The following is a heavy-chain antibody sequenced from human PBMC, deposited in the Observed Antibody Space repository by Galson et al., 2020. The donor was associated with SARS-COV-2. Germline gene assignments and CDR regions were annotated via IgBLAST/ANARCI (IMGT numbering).Heavy chain of an antibody. CDR1: GDSVSNKTVS. V-gene: IGHV6-1*01. D-gene: IGHD2-2*01. CDR3: ARGTFAGGPFDV. CDR2: TYYRFKWYT. J-gene: IGHJ3*01. Sequence: SQTLSLTCAISGDSVSNKTVSWNWIRQSPSRGLEWLGRTYYRFKWYTDYALSVTGRITLYPDTSKNQFSLQLNSVTPEDTAVFYCARGTFAGGPFDVWGQGTLVSVSP.